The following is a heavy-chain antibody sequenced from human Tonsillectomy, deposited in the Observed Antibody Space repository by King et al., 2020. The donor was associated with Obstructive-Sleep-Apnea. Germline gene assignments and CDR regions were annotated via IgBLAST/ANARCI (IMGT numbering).Heavy chain of an antibody. CDR1: GGSISSGGYY. Sequence: QLQESGPGLVKPSQTLSLTCTVSGGSISSGGYYWSWIRQHPGKGLEWIGYIYYSGSTYYNPSLKSRVTISVDTSKNQFSLKLSSVTAADTAVYYWASYYDYVWGSYPNYRNNWFDPWGQGTLVTVSS. D-gene: IGHD3-16*02. J-gene: IGHJ5*02. CDR3: ASYYDYVWGSYPNYRNNWFDP. V-gene: IGHV4-31*03. CDR2: IYYSGST.